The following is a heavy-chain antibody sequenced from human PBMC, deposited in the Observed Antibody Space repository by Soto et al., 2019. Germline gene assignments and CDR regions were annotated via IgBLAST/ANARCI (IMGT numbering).Heavy chain of an antibody. J-gene: IGHJ4*02. Sequence: EVQLLESGGGLVLPGGSLRLSCAASGFTFNNYAMNWVRQAPGKGLEWVSEISGSGDSTFFTDSVKGRFTISRDNSKNTLYLQMNSLSSEDTAMYYCAKRDRQVSATPFFDHWGPGTLVSVSS. CDR3: AKRDRQVSATPFFDH. D-gene: IGHD2-15*01. CDR1: GFTFNNYA. CDR2: ISGSGDST. V-gene: IGHV3-23*01.